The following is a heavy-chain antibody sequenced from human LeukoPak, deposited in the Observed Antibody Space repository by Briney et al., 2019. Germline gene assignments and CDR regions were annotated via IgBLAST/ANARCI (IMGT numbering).Heavy chain of an antibody. Sequence: ASVKVSCKASGYTFTGYYMHWVRQAPGQGLEWMGWINPNSGGTNYAQKFQGRLTMTRDTSISTAYMELSRLRSDDTAVYYCARRAPTKTIYSYGTFDYWGQGTLVTVSS. CDR3: ARRAPTKTIYSYGTFDY. V-gene: IGHV1-2*02. J-gene: IGHJ4*02. CDR2: INPNSGGT. CDR1: GYTFTGYY. D-gene: IGHD5-18*01.